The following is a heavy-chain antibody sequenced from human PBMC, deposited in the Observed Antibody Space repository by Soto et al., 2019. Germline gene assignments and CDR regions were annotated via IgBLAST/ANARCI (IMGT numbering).Heavy chain of an antibody. D-gene: IGHD2-21*01. J-gene: IGHJ4*02. CDR2: IWYDGSNK. CDR3: ARDQDGRIFDY. Sequence: PGGSLRLSCAASGFTFSSYGMHWVRQAPGKGLEWVAVIWYDGSNKYYADSVKGRFTISRDNSKNTLYLQMNSLRAEDTAVYYCARDQDGRIFDYWGQGTPVTVSS. V-gene: IGHV3-33*01. CDR1: GFTFSSYG.